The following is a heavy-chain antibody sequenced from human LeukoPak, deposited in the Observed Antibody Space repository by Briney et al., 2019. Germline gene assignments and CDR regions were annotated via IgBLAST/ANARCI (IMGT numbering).Heavy chain of an antibody. CDR3: ARARLGYRSSTSCYTDDIVRYYFDY. J-gene: IGHJ4*02. CDR2: ISYDGSNK. V-gene: IGHV3-30-3*01. CDR1: GFTFSSYA. Sequence: PGRSLRLSCAASGFTFSSYAMHWVRQAPGKGLEWVAVISYDGSNKYYADSVKGRFTISRDNSKNTLYLQMNSLRAEDTAVYYCARARLGYRSSTSCYTDDIVRYYFDYWGQGTLVTVSS. D-gene: IGHD2-2*02.